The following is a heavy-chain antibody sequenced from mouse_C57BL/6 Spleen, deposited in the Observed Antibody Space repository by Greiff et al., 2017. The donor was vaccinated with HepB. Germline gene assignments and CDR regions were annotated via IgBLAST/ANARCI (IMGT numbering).Heavy chain of an antibody. CDR3: ARDPAYDYDGLGWFAY. J-gene: IGHJ3*01. V-gene: IGHV3-6*01. D-gene: IGHD2-4*01. CDR1: GYSITSGYY. Sequence: ESGPGLVKPSQSLSLTCSVTGYSITSGYYWNWIRQFPGNKLEWMGYISYDGSNNYNPSLKNRISITRDTSKNQFFLKLNSVTTEDTATYYCARDPAYDYDGLGWFAYWGQGTLVTVSA. CDR2: ISYDGSN.